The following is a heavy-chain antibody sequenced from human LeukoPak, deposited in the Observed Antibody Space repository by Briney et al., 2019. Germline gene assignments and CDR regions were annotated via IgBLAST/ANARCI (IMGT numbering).Heavy chain of an antibody. CDR1: GGSISSGDYY. Sequence: PSETLSLTCTVSGGSISSGDYYWSWIRQPPGKGLEWIGYIYYSGSTYYNPSLKSRVTISVDTSKNQFSLKLSSVTAADTAVYYCARGGGGLTKGFDYWGQGTLVTVSS. D-gene: IGHD4-23*01. V-gene: IGHV4-30-4*08. CDR2: IYYSGST. J-gene: IGHJ4*02. CDR3: ARGGGGLTKGFDY.